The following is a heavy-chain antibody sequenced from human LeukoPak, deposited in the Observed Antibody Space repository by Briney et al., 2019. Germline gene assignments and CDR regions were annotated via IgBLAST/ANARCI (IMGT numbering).Heavy chain of an antibody. CDR3: ARVFTIFGVVITYYMDV. CDR1: GYSFSNYG. D-gene: IGHD3-3*01. CDR2: ISTYNGNT. Sequence: GASVKVSCKPSGYSFSNYGISWVRQAPGRGLEWMGWISTYNGNTNYAQKFQGRVTMTTDTSTSTAYMELRSLRFGDTAVYYCARVFTIFGVVITYYMDVWGKGTTVTVSS. J-gene: IGHJ6*03. V-gene: IGHV1-18*01.